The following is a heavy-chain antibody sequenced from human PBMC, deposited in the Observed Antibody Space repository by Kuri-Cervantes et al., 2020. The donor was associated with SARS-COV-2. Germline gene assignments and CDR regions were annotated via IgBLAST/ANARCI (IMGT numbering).Heavy chain of an antibody. V-gene: IGHV3-74*01. J-gene: IGHJ3*02. CDR1: GITFSSQW. CDR2: INSDGSST. CDR3: AKGGFRRYRKHAGAFDI. D-gene: IGHD1-14*01. Sequence: GESLEISCAASGITFSSQWKQWVRQAPGKGLVWVSRINSDGSSTSYPDSVKGLFTISSNNSKNTLYLQMNSLRAEDTAVYYCAKGGFRRYRKHAGAFDIWGQGTMVTVSS.